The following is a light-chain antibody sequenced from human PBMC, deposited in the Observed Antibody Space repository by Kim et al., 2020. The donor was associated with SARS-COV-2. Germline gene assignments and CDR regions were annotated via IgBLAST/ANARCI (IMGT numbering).Light chain of an antibody. CDR3: QVWDSSTTWV. J-gene: IGLJ3*02. CDR2: RDT. Sequence: VALGQKARSTCGGNNIGSKNVHWYQQKPGQAPVLVIYRDTNRPSGIPERFSGSNSGNTATLTISRAQAGDEADYYCQVWDSSTTWVFGGGTQLTVL. CDR1: NIGSKN. V-gene: IGLV3-9*01.